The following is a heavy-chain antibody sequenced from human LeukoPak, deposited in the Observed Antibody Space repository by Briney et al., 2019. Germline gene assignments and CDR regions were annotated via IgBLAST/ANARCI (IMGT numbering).Heavy chain of an antibody. CDR1: GGSISSYY. V-gene: IGHV4-59*12. D-gene: IGHD3-22*01. Sequence: PSETLSLTCTVSGGSISSYYWSWIRQPPGKGLEWIGYIYYSGSTNYNPSLKSRVTISVDTSKNQFSLKLSSVTAADTAVYYCARGDYYDSSGYPFDWGQGTLVTVSS. J-gene: IGHJ4*02. CDR3: ARGDYYDSSGYPFD. CDR2: IYYSGST.